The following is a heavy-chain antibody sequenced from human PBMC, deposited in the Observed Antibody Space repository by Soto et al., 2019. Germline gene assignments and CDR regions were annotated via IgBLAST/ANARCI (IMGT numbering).Heavy chain of an antibody. CDR1: GFTFSSYS. D-gene: IGHD1-26*01. CDR3: ARAGLSGPTRNWFDP. Sequence: PGGSLRLSCAASGFTFSSYSMNWVRQAPGKGLEWVSSISSSSSYIYYADSVKGRFTISRDNAKNSLYLQMNSLRAEDTAVYYCARAGLSGPTRNWFDPWGQGTLVTVSS. J-gene: IGHJ5*02. V-gene: IGHV3-21*01. CDR2: ISSSSSYI.